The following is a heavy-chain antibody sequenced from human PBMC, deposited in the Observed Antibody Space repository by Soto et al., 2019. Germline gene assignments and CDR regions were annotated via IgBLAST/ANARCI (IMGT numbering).Heavy chain of an antibody. CDR1: GYTFTSYA. V-gene: IGHV1-3*01. D-gene: IGHD1-1*01. CDR3: VRDGTKNLRDWFDP. J-gene: IGHJ5*02. Sequence: ASVKVSCKASGYTFTSYAMHWVRQAPGQRLEWMGWINAGNGNTKYSQKFQGRVTITRDTSASTAYMELSSLRSEDTAMYYCVRDGTKNLRDWFDPWGQGILVTVSS. CDR2: INAGNGNT.